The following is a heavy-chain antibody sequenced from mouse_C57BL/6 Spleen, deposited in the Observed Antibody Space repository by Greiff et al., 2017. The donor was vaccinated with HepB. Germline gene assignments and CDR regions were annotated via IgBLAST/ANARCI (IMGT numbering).Heavy chain of an antibody. CDR1: GYTFTSYW. Sequence: QVQLQQPGAELVKPGASVKMSCKASGYTFTSYWITWVKQRPGQGLEWIGDIYPGSGSTNYNEKFKSKATLTVDTSSSTAYMQLSSLTSEDAAVYYCARGGYYGSRKGGLYAMDYWGQGTSVTVSS. J-gene: IGHJ4*01. CDR2: IYPGSGST. D-gene: IGHD1-1*01. V-gene: IGHV1-55*01. CDR3: ARGGYYGSRKGGLYAMDY.